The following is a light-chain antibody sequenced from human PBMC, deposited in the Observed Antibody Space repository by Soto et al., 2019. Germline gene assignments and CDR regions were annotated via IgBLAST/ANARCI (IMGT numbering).Light chain of an antibody. Sequence: VLTQSPATLSLSPGETATLSCRASQSIHTSLAWYQQKPGQPPRLVVYDSTLRANGVPDRFGGSRSGTEFTLTINNLEPEDFAVYYCQQRNVWPPITFGQGTRLGIK. CDR1: QSIHTS. CDR3: QQRNVWPPIT. CDR2: DST. J-gene: IGKJ5*01. V-gene: IGKV3-11*01.